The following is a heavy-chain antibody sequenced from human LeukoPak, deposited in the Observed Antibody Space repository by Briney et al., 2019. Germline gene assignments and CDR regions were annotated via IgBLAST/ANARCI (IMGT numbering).Heavy chain of an antibody. CDR3: ARGVEPLAANTLAY. CDR1: GFTLITKE. V-gene: IGHV3-53*01. D-gene: IGHD1-14*01. Sequence: PGGFLRLSCAASGFTLITKEMTWGGQAPGKGLEGVSVLYSDGNTKYADSVQGRFTISRDNSKNTLYLEMNSLSPDDTAVYYCARGVEPLAANTLAYWGQGTLVTVSS. J-gene: IGHJ4*02. CDR2: LYSDGNT.